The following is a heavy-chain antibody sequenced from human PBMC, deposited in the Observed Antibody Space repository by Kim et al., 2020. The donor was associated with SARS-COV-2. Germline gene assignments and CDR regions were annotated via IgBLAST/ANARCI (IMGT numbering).Heavy chain of an antibody. CDR1: GGSVRGHH. Sequence: SETLSLTCTVFGGSVRGHHWSWIRQPPGKGLEWIGFIYNSGNINYNPSLKSRVTISIDKPNNRFSLKLTSVTAADTAVFYCARLPDSPGYFYHERYFDLWGRGTLVTVSS. V-gene: IGHV4-59*02. CDR2: IYNSGNI. D-gene: IGHD3-22*01. CDR3: ARLPDSPGYFYHERYFDL. J-gene: IGHJ2*01.